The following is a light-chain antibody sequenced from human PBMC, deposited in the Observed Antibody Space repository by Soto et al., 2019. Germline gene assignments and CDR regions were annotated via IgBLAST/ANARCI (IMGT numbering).Light chain of an antibody. J-gene: IGKJ2*01. V-gene: IGKV3-15*01. CDR3: QQCHSWPST. Sequence: EIVMTQSPATLSLSPGERATLSCRASQSLTSNLAWYQQRPGQAPRLLIYGASTRATGIPARFSGSGSGTEFTLTISSLQSEDFAIYYCQQCHSWPSTFGQGTKLEIK. CDR1: QSLTSN. CDR2: GAS.